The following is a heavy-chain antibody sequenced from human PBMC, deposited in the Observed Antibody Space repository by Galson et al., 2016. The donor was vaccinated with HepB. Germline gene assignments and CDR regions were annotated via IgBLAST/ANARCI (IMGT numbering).Heavy chain of an antibody. J-gene: IGHJ4*02. Sequence: SLRLSCAASGFTVSASSMTWVRQAPGKGLEWVSTIHRGGGTYYTYSVKGRFTIASNSSKNTLYLQMSSLKVEDTAGYYCAVVGDVSRDWGQGTLVTVSS. V-gene: IGHV3-66*01. CDR3: AVVGDVSRD. D-gene: IGHD2-21*01. CDR2: IHRGGGT. CDR1: GFTVSASS.